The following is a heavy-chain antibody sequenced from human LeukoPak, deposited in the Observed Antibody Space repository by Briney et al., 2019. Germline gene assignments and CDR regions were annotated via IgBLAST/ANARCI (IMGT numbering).Heavy chain of an antibody. D-gene: IGHD4-17*01. CDR2: ISAYNGST. J-gene: IGHJ5*02. V-gene: IGHV1-18*01. CDR1: VYTFTSYG. Sequence: GASVKVSCKASVYTFTSYGISWVPQAPGQGLEWMGWISAYNGSTNYAQKLQGRVTMTTDTSTSTAYMELRSLRSDDTAVYYCARRITVTWFDPWGQGTLVTVSS. CDR3: ARRITVTWFDP.